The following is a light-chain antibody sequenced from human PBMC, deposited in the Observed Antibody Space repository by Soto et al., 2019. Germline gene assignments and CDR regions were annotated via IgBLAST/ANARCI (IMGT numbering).Light chain of an antibody. V-gene: IGKV1-9*01. CDR2: AAS. CDR1: QGISRY. Sequence: IQLTQSPSSLSASVGDSVTITCRASQGISRYLAWYQQKPGRAPMLLISAASTLQSGVPSRFSGSGSGTDFTLSISSLQPEDFATYYCQQLNTYPVTFGGGTTVEVK. J-gene: IGKJ4*01. CDR3: QQLNTYPVT.